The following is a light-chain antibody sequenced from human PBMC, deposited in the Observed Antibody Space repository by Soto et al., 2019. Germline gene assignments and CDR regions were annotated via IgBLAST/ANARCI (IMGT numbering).Light chain of an antibody. CDR2: AAS. V-gene: IGKV1-39*01. J-gene: IGKJ1*01. Sequence: DIQMTQSPSSLSASVGDRVTITCRASQSISSYLNWYQQKPGKAPKLLIYAASSLQSGLPSRFSGSGSGTDFTLTISSLQPEDFATYYWQQSYSTPWTFGQGTKVEIK. CDR3: QQSYSTPWT. CDR1: QSISSY.